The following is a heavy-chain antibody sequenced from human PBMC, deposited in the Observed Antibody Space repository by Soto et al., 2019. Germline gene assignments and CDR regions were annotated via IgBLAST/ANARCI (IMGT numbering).Heavy chain of an antibody. D-gene: IGHD1-26*01. V-gene: IGHV3-30*18. CDR3: AKVPGYSGFGTNYYYYMDV. CDR1: GFTFSSYG. J-gene: IGHJ6*03. CDR2: ISYDGSNK. Sequence: GGSLRLSCAASGFTFSSYGMHWVRQAPGKGLEWVAVISYDGSNKYYADSVKGRFTISRDNSKNTLYLQMNSLRAEDTAVYYCAKVPGYSGFGTNYYYYMDVWGKGTTVTVSS.